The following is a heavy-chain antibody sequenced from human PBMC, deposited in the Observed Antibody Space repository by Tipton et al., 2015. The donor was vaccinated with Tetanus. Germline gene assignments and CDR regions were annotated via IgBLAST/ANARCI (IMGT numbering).Heavy chain of an antibody. V-gene: IGHV5-10-1*01. CDR1: GYNFTTYW. J-gene: IGHJ6*02. D-gene: IGHD4-17*01. CDR2: IDPTDSYT. CDR3: ARLPYYDNGDLGSTDV. Sequence: QLVQSGAEVKKPGESLRISCKGSGYNFTTYWINWVRQMPGKGLEWMGRIDPTDSYTNDSPSFQGHVTISVDKSINTAYLQWSSLKASDTAIYYCARLPYYDNGDLGSTDVWGQGTTVIVSS.